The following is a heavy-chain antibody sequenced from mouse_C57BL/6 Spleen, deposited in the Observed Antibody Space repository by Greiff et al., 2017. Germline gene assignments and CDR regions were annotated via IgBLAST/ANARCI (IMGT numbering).Heavy chain of an antibody. Sequence: PDNVKGRFTISRDNAKNNLYLQMSHLKSEDTAMYYCARVNGWFAYWGQGTLVTVSA. V-gene: IGHV5-4*01. J-gene: IGHJ3*01. CDR3: ARVNGWFAY.